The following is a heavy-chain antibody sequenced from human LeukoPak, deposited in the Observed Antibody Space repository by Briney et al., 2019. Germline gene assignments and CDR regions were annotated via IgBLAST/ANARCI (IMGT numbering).Heavy chain of an antibody. V-gene: IGHV3-7*01. Sequence: GGSLRLSCAASGFTFSPYWMSWVRQAPGKGLEWVANIKPDGSEKYYVDSVKGRFTISRVNAKNSLYLQMNSLRAEDTAVYYCAELGITMIGGVWGKGTTVTISS. D-gene: IGHD3-10*02. J-gene: IGHJ6*04. CDR2: IKPDGSEK. CDR3: AELGITMIGGV. CDR1: GFTFSPYW.